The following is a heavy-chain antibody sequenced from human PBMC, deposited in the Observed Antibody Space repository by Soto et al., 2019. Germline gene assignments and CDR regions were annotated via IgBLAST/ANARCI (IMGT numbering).Heavy chain of an antibody. CDR2: INAGNGNT. CDR1: GYTFTSYA. CDR3: ARGDFWSGYSLIESVSIDY. J-gene: IGHJ4*02. D-gene: IGHD3-3*01. Sequence: ASVKVSCKASGYTFTSYAMHWVRQAPGQRLEWMGWINAGNGNTKYSQKFQGRVTITRDTSASTAYMELSSLRSEDTAVYYCARGDFWSGYSLIESVSIDYWGQGTLVTVSS. V-gene: IGHV1-3*01.